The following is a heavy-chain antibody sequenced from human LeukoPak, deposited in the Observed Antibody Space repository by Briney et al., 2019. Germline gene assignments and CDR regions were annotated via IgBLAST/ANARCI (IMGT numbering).Heavy chain of an antibody. CDR2: INYSGST. CDR3: ARDTRSYDNSGYYFFDF. Sequence: SETLSLTCTVSVASIRSYYWNSLRQPPGKGLEWIGYINYSGSTNYNPSLKSRATISMDTSKHHFSLKLNSVTAADTAVYYCARDTRSYDNSGYYFFDFWGQGTLVTVSS. CDR1: VASIRSYY. D-gene: IGHD3-22*01. V-gene: IGHV4-59*01. J-gene: IGHJ4*02.